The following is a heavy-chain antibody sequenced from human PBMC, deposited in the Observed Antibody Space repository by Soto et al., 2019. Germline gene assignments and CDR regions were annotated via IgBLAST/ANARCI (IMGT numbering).Heavy chain of an antibody. Sequence: ETLSLTCAVHGGSFSGFYWTWIRQPPGKGLEWIGEINHSGSSNYNPPLKSRVTMSLDTSRNQFSLSLNSVIAADTAVYYCARMAGPWYFDLWGRGTLVTVSS. CDR1: GGSFSGFY. CDR2: INHSGSS. CDR3: ARMAGPWYFDL. V-gene: IGHV4-34*01. J-gene: IGHJ2*01.